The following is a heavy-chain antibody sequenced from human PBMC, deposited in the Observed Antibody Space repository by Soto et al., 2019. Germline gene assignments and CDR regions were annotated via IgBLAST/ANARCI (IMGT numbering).Heavy chain of an antibody. CDR3: ARVGIPLRGYYFDY. CDR1: GDSISSGDYY. CDR2: IYYGGSS. Sequence: QVQLQESGPGLVKPSQTLSLTCTVSGDSISSGDYYWSWIRQPPGKGLEWIGYIYYGGSSYYNPSLKTLVTTSADTSKNQFSLKLTSVTAADTAVYFCARVGIPLRGYYFDYWGQGTLVTVSS. J-gene: IGHJ4*02. D-gene: IGHD3-16*01. V-gene: IGHV4-30-4*01.